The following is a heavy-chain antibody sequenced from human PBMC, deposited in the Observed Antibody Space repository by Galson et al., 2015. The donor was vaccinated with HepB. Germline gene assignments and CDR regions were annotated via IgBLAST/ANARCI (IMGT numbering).Heavy chain of an antibody. V-gene: IGHV1-69*10. J-gene: IGHJ6*03. D-gene: IGHD4-11*01. CDR2: IIPILGIA. CDR1: GGTFSSYA. Sequence: SVKVSCKASGGTFSSYAISWVRQAPGKGLEWMGGIIPILGIANYAQKFQGRVTITADKSTITTSTELSNLRSEDTAVYYCARAPGPSYINYDYDYYDMDDWVKGTTVTVSS. CDR3: ARAPGPSYINYDYDYYDMDD.